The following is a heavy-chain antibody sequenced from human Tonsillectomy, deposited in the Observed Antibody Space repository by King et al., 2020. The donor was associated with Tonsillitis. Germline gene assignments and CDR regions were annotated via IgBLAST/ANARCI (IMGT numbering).Heavy chain of an antibody. CDR1: GFTVSSNY. J-gene: IGHJ6*02. CDR2: LYSVGTT. CDR3: ARDSMLAYYGMDV. D-gene: IGHD2-15*01. V-gene: IGHV3-53*01. Sequence: VQLVESGGGLIQPGGSLRLSCAASGFTVSSNYMSWVRQAPGKGLECGSVLYSVGTTYYADSVRGRFTISRDNSKNTLYLQMNSLRAEGTAVYYCARDSMLAYYGMDVWGQGTTVTVSS.